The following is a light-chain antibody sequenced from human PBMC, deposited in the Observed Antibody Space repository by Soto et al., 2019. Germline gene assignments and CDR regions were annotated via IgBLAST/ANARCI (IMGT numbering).Light chain of an antibody. CDR3: QQYDSFSPT. J-gene: IGKJ4*01. CDR2: KAS. CDR1: ESVSGW. V-gene: IGKV1-5*03. Sequence: DIQMTQSPSTLSASIGDRVTITCRASESVSGWLAWYQQKPGKAPKLLISKASNLESGVPSRFSGSGSGTEFTLTISSLQPDDSATYYCQQYDSFSPTFGGGTKVEI.